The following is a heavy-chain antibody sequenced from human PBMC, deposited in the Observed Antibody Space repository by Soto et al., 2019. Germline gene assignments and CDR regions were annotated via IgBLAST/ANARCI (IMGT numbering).Heavy chain of an antibody. J-gene: IGHJ6*02. CDR2: INPSGGST. V-gene: IGHV1-46*01. CDR3: AREYYYGSGSGGMEV. CDR1: GYTFTSYY. D-gene: IGHD3-10*01. Sequence: ASVKVSCKASGYTFTSYYMHWVRQAPGQGLEWMAIINPSGGSTGYAQKFQGRVTMTRDTSTSTVYMELSSLRSEDTAVYFCAREYYYGSGSGGMEVWGQGTTVTVCS.